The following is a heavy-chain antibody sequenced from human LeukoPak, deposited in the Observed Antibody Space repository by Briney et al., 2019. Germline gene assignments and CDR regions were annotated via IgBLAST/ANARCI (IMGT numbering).Heavy chain of an antibody. CDR2: ITGNTGNT. V-gene: IGHV3-23*01. D-gene: IGHD3-3*01. Sequence: GGSLRLSCAASGFTFSSYAMTWVRQPPGKGLEGVSSITGNTGNTYYADSVKGRFTISRDNSKNTLYLQMNSLRAEDTAVYYCARGRSGGVVIYWFDPWGQGTLVTVSS. CDR3: ARGRSGGVVIYWFDP. CDR1: GFTFSSYA. J-gene: IGHJ5*02.